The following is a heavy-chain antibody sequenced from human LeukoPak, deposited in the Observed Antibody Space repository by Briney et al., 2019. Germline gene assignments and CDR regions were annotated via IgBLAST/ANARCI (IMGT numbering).Heavy chain of an antibody. D-gene: IGHD3-22*01. Sequence: KTSETLSLXCTVSGGSISSGSYYWSWIRQPAGKGLEWIGRIYTSGITNYNPSLKSRVTISVETSKNQFSLKLSSVTAADTAVYYCARDHEYDSSGYYSDYWGQGTLVTVSS. CDR1: GGSISSGSYY. J-gene: IGHJ4*02. CDR3: ARDHEYDSSGYYSDY. V-gene: IGHV4-61*02. CDR2: IYTSGIT.